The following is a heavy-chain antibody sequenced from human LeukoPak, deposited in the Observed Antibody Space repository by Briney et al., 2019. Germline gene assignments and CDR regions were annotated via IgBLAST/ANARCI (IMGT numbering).Heavy chain of an antibody. J-gene: IGHJ4*02. Sequence: LRLSCAASGFTFSSYAMSWIRQPPGKALEWLARIDWDDDKYYSTSLKTRLTISKDTSKNLVVLTMTNMDPVDTATYYCARMGLYDSSGYFDYWGQGTLVTVSS. CDR1: GFTFSSYAM. CDR2: IDWDDDK. CDR3: ARMGLYDSSGYFDY. V-gene: IGHV2-70*11. D-gene: IGHD3-22*01.